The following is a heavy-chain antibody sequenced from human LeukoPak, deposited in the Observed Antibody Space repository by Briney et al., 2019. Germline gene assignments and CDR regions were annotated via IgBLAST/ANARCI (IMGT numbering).Heavy chain of an antibody. V-gene: IGHV3-30*02. D-gene: IGHD2-2*01. CDR3: AVPLGY. CDR2: IRYDGSNK. Sequence: GGSLRLSCVASGFAFSNHNMDWVRQAPGKGLEWVAFIRYDGSNKYYADSVKGRFTISRDNSKNTLYLQMNSLRAEDTAVYYCAVPLGYWGQGTLVTVSS. J-gene: IGHJ4*02. CDR1: GFAFSNHN.